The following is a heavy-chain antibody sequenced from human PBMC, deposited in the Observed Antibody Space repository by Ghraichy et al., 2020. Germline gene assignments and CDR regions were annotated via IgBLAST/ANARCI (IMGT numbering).Heavy chain of an antibody. CDR2: INPDSGDT. Sequence: ASVKVSCKASGFTFTGYFMHWLRQAPGQGLEWMGWINPDSGDTNYAQKFQGRVTMTRDTSINTAFLDLNWLRSDDTAVYYCARTEGDYRPYDHWGQGTLVTVSS. V-gene: IGHV1-2*02. J-gene: IGHJ5*02. CDR1: GFTFTGYF. CDR3: ARTEGDYRPYDH. D-gene: IGHD4-17*01.